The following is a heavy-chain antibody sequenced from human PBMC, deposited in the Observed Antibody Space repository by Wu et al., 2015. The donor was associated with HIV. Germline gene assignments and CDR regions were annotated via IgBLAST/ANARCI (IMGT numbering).Heavy chain of an antibody. CDR1: GYTFTSYG. CDR2: ISAYDGNT. CDR3: ARSGLAQHRWYFDY. Sequence: QVQLVQSGAEVKKPGASVKVSCKASGYTFTSYGISWVRQAPGQGLEWMGWISAYDGNTNSAQKFQDRVTMTRDTSISTGYMELSRLRSDDTAVYYCARSGLAQHRWYFDYWGHGDGWSPS. D-gene: IGHD1/OR15-1a*01. V-gene: IGHV1-18*01. J-gene: IGHJ4*02.